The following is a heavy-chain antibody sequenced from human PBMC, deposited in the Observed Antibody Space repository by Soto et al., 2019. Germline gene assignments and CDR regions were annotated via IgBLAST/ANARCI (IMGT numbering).Heavy chain of an antibody. CDR1: GFTLSSYA. CDR3: AKTAAASQNLYLDX. V-gene: IGHV3-23*01. CDR2: ISGSGGGT. Sequence: GGSLRLSFAATGFTLSSYAMSWVRQAPGKGLEWVSVISGSGGGTYYADSVKGRFTISIDKSKKTLYLQMNSLRVEDTAVFYCAKTAAASQNLYLDXWGQGTLVTVSX. D-gene: IGHD6-13*01. J-gene: IGHJ4*02.